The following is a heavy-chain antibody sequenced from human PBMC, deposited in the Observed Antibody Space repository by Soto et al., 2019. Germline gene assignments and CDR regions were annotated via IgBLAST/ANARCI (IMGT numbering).Heavy chain of an antibody. J-gene: IGHJ1*01. CDR3: ARATYYYDSSGYYSVYFQH. V-gene: IGHV4-30-4*01. CDR1: GGSISSGDYY. Sequence: QVQLQESGPGLVKPSQTLSLTCTVSGGSISSGDYYWSWIRQPPGKGLEWIGYIYYSGSTYYNPSLKSRVTISVATSKNQFSLKLSSVTAADTAVYYCARATYYYDSSGYYSVYFQHWGQGTLVTVSS. CDR2: IYYSGST. D-gene: IGHD3-22*01.